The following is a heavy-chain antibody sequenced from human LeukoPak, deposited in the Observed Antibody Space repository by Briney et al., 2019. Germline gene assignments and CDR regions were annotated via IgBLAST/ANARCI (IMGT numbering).Heavy chain of an antibody. Sequence: GGSLRLSCAASGFTFSSYEMNWVRQAPGKGLEWVSYISSSGSTIYYADSVKGRFTISRDNAENSLYLQMNSLRAEDTAVYYCARAQYYGGGEDPWGQGTLVTVSS. J-gene: IGHJ5*02. CDR3: ARAQYYGGGEDP. V-gene: IGHV3-48*03. CDR2: ISSSGSTI. CDR1: GFTFSSYE. D-gene: IGHD2/OR15-2a*01.